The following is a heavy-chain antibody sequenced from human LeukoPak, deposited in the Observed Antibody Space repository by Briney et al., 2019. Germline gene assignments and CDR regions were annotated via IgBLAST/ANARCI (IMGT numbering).Heavy chain of an antibody. CDR3: ARDGRFDY. J-gene: IGHJ4*02. CDR2: ISSSSSTM. Sequence: GGSLRLSCAVSGFTFSSYTMNWVRQAPGKGLEWVSYISSSSSTMFYADSVKGRFTISRDNAKNSLYPQMNSLRDEDTAVYYCARDGRFDYWGQGTLVTVSS. V-gene: IGHV3-48*02. CDR1: GFTFSSYT.